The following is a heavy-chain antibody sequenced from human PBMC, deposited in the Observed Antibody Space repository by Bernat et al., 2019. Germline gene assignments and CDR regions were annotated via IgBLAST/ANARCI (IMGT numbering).Heavy chain of an antibody. J-gene: IGHJ4*02. Sequence: EVQLVESGGGLVQPGGSLRLSCADSGFSLRSVWMSRVRQVPGKGMEWVANIKQDGREKSPAAAVKGRSTFTKDHTDNSLSIQMSSIIGEDTAVYYCASAPGVERYFASWGQGTLVTVSS. CDR1: GFSLRSVW. V-gene: IGHV3-7*01. CDR3: ASAPGVERYFAS. D-gene: IGHD1-1*01. CDR2: IKQDGREK.